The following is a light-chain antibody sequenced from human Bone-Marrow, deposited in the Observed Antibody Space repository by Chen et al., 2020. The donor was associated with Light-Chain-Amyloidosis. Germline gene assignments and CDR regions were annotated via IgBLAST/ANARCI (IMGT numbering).Light chain of an antibody. J-gene: IGLJ2*01. CDR3: QSADSSGTYEVI. CDR2: RDT. Sequence: SYELTQPPSVSVSPGQIARITRSGDDWPKRYAYWSQQKPGQAPVLVIHRDTKRPSWNSDRFSGASSGTTATLTSSGVQAEDEADYHCQSADSSGTYEVIFGGGTKLTVL. V-gene: IGLV3-25*03. CDR1: DWPKRY.